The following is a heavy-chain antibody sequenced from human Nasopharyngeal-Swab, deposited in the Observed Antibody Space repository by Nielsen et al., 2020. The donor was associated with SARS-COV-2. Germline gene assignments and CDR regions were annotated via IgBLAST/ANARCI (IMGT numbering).Heavy chain of an antibody. Sequence: ETLSLTCADSGFTFSNYAMSWVRQAPGKGLEWVSGISAGGGSTYYADSVKGRFTISRDNSKNTLNLQMNSLRAEDTALYYCAKGSSGYYRHAFDMWGQGTMVTVSS. CDR1: GFTFSNYA. J-gene: IGHJ3*02. CDR2: ISAGGGST. V-gene: IGHV3-23*01. D-gene: IGHD3-22*01. CDR3: AKGSSGYYRHAFDM.